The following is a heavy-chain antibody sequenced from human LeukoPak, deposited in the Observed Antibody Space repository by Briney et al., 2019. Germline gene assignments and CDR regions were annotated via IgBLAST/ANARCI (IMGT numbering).Heavy chain of an antibody. V-gene: IGHV3-30-3*01. CDR2: ISYDGSNK. CDR1: GFTFSSYA. D-gene: IGHD3-10*01. CDR3: ASGTSYGSGSYYKI. Sequence: GGSLRLSCAASGFTFSSYAMHWVRQAPGKGLEWVAVISYDGSNKYYADSVKGRFTISRDNSKNTLYLQMNSLRSEDTAVYYCASGTSYGSGSYYKIWGQGTLVTVSS. J-gene: IGHJ4*02.